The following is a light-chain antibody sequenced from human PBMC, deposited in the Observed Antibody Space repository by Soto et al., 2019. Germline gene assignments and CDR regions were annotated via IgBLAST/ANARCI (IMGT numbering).Light chain of an antibody. CDR2: EVS. CDR1: SSDVGGHNY. Sequence: QSALTQPPSASGSPGQSVTISCTGTSSDVGGHNYVSWYQQHPGKAPKLMIYEVSKRPSGVPDRFSGSKSGNTASLTVSGLQAEDEAYYYCGSYAGSNTLGVFGTGTKLTVL. J-gene: IGLJ1*01. CDR3: GSYAGSNTLGV. V-gene: IGLV2-8*01.